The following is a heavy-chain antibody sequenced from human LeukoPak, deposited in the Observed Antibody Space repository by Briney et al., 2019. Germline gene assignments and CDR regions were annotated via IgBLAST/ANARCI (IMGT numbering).Heavy chain of an antibody. CDR2: INPNSGGT. CDR1: GYTFTGYY. V-gene: IGHV1-2*02. D-gene: IGHD3-10*02. Sequence: ASVKVSCKASGYTFTGYYMHWVRQAPGQGLEWMGWINPNSGGTNYAQKFQGRVTMTRDTSISTAYMELNRLRSDDTAMYYCARGTHGVLGPVDYWGQGTLVTVSS. J-gene: IGHJ4*02. CDR3: ARGTHGVLGPVDY.